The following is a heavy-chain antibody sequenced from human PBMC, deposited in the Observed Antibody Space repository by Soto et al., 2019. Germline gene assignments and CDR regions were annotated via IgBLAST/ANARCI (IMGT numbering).Heavy chain of an antibody. D-gene: IGHD5-12*01. CDR2: IYYSGST. CDR3: ARARLRAVYAFDN. Sequence: WTWIRQRPGKGLEWIGYIYYSGSTYYSPSLKSRLSISLDTSKNQFSLRLSSVTAADTAMYYCARARLRAVYAFDNWGQGTMVTVSS. V-gene: IGHV4-31*02. J-gene: IGHJ3*02.